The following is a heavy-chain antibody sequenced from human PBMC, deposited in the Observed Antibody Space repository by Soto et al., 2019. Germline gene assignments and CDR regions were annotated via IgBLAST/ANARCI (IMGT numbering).Heavy chain of an antibody. CDR1: GFTFSSYA. CDR2: INSGGSAI. D-gene: IGHD3-9*01. CDR3: ARDLDWAFDY. J-gene: IGHJ4*02. V-gene: IGHV3-48*01. Sequence: GGSLRLSCAASGFTFSSYAMSWVRQAPGKGLEWLSYINSGGSAIDYADSVKGRFTISRDDAKNSLYLQMSSLRAEDTAVYYCARDLDWAFDYWGQGTLVTVSS.